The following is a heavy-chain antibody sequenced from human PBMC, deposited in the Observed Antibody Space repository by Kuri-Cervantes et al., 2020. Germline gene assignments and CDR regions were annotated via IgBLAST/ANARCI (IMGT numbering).Heavy chain of an antibody. CDR1: RYTFTGYY. J-gene: IGHJ6*02. Sequence: ASVKVSCKASRYTFTGYYMHWVRQAPGQGLEWMGWINPNSGGTNYAQKFQGWVTMTRDTSISTAYMELSRLRSDDTAVYYCARVGRAVAGGSDGYYYYGMDVWGQGTTVTVSS. CDR3: ARVGRAVAGGSDGYYYYGMDV. CDR2: INPNSGGT. D-gene: IGHD6-19*01. V-gene: IGHV1-2*04.